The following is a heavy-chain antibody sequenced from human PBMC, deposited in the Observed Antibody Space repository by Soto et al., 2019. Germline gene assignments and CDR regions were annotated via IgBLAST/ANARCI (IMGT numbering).Heavy chain of an antibody. CDR1: GFSLSTIGVG. CDR3: VQSRCGGDCLQSYSSHSYYGLDV. CDR2: IYWDDDK. Sequence: QITLKESGPTLVKPTQTLTLTCTFSGFSLSTIGVGVGWIRQPPGKALEWLALIYWDDDKRYSPSLKSRLTVTKDTSKNQVVLTMPNMDPVDTATYYCVQSRCGGDCLQSYSSHSYYGLDVWGQGTTVTASS. J-gene: IGHJ6*02. V-gene: IGHV2-5*02. D-gene: IGHD2-21*02.